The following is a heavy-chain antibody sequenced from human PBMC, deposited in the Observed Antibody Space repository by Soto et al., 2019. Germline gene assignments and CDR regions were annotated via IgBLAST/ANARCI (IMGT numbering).Heavy chain of an antibody. J-gene: IGHJ4*02. CDR2: IIPILGIA. D-gene: IGHD2-2*01. V-gene: IGHV1-69*08. CDR3: ARDRDVVVPAATETDY. CDR1: GGTFSSYT. Sequence: QVQLVQSGAEVKKPGSSVKVSCKASGGTFSSYTISWVRQAPGQGLEWMGRIIPILGIANYAQKFQGRVTITADKSTSXAYMELSSLRSEDTAVYYCARDRDVVVPAATETDYWGQGTLVTVSS.